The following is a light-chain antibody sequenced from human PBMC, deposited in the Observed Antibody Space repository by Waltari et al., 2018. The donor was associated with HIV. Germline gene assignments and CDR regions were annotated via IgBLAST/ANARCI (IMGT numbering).Light chain of an antibody. CDR2: LAS. V-gene: IGKV4-1*01. CDR1: QTILNPSNKESY. Sequence: DIVLTQSPESLAVSLGERATVTCKSSQTILNPSNKESYLAWYQHKEGQPPKLLISLASTRESGVPDRFIGSGSGTDFTLTMNNRQTEDVALYYCQQYATTRITVGQGTRLEI. J-gene: IGKJ5*01. CDR3: QQYATTRIT.